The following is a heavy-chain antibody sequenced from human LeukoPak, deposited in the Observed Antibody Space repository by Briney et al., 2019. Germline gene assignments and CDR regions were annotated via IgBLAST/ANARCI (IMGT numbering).Heavy chain of an antibody. J-gene: IGHJ4*02. CDR3: AKWGDYDVLTGYYDSDY. V-gene: IGHV3-23*01. D-gene: IGHD3-9*01. CDR1: GFTFSNYA. CDR2: VSGRDTST. Sequence: GSLRLSCAASGFTFSNYAMSWVRQAPGKGLEWVSAVSGRDTSTYYTDSVKGRFTISRDNSKNTLYLQMNSLSAEDTAIYYCAKWGDYDVLTGYYDSDYWGQGTLVTVSS.